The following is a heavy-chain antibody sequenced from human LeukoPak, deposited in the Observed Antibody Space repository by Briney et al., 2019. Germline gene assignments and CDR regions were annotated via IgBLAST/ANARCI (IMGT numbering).Heavy chain of an antibody. Sequence: GGSLRLSCAASGFTFSSYAMSWVRQAPGKGLEWVSSITTSGSYIYYADSVKGRFTISRDNAKNSLYLQMNSLRAEDTAVYYCARAGGDSYYYYYMDVWGKGTSVTVSS. V-gene: IGHV3-21*01. CDR3: ARAGGDSYYYYYMDV. CDR1: GFTFSSYA. CDR2: ITTSGSYI. J-gene: IGHJ6*03. D-gene: IGHD2-21*02.